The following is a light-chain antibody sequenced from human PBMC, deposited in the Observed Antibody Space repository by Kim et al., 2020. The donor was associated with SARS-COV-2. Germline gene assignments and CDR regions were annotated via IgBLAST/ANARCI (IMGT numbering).Light chain of an antibody. CDR3: TSYAASNLMV. J-gene: IGLJ2*01. CDR2: EVF. CDR1: SNDVGGYDF. V-gene: IGLV2-8*01. Sequence: QSVLTQPPSASGSPGQSVTISCTGTSNDVGGYDFVSWYQQHPGEAPKLIIYEVFKRPSGVPDRFSGSKSGNTASLTVSGLQAEDEADYYCTSYAASNLMVFGGGTQLTVL.